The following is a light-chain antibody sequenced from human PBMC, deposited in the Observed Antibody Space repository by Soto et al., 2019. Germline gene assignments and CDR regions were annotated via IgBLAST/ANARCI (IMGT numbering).Light chain of an antibody. CDR3: QTWDTGIRV. V-gene: IGLV4-69*01. CDR1: SGHSSYA. J-gene: IGLJ7*01. Sequence: QSVLTQSPSASASLGASVKLTCTLSSGHSSYAIAWHQQQPEKGPRFLMKLNSDGSHSKGDGIPDRFPGSSSGTERYLTTSSLQSEDEADYYCQTWDTGIRVFGGVTQLTVL. CDR2: LNSDGSH.